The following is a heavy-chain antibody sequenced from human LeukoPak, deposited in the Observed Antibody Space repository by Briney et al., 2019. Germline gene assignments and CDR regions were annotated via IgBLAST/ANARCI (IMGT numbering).Heavy chain of an antibody. CDR3: ARGGADYSNYDLGY. V-gene: IGHV1-69*06. Sequence: SVKVSCKASGGTFSSYAISWVRQAPGQGLEWMGGIIPIFGTANYAQKFQGRVTITADKSTSTAYMELSSLRSEDTAVYYCARGGADYSNYDLGYWGQGTLVTVSS. CDR2: IIPIFGTA. D-gene: IGHD4-11*01. CDR1: GGTFSSYA. J-gene: IGHJ4*02.